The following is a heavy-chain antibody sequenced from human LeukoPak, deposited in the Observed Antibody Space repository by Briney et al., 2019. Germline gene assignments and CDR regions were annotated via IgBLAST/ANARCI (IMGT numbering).Heavy chain of an antibody. CDR2: IYYNGRT. CDR1: GGSIISYY. CDR3: ARHGGTPAINDAFDI. J-gene: IGHJ3*02. V-gene: IGHV4-59*08. Sequence: SETLSLTCTVSGGSIISYYWSWIRQPPGKGLEWIGYIYYNGRTTYHPSLTRRVTISVDTSNNQFSLNLSSVSAADTAVYYCARHGGTPAINDAFDIWGKGTRVTVFS. D-gene: IGHD1/OR15-1a*01.